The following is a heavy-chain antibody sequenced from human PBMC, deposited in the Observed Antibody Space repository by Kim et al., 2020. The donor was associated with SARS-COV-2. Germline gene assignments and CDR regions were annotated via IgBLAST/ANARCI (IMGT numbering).Heavy chain of an antibody. J-gene: IGHJ6*02. CDR2: IVVGSGNT. CDR3: AAGDWGRQSWGIYYYYYGMDV. V-gene: IGHV1-58*02. CDR1: GFTFTSSA. Sequence: SVKVSCKASGFTFTSSAMQWVRQARGQRLEWIGWIVVGSGNTNYAQKFQERVTITRDMSTSTAYMELSSLRSEDTAVYYCAAGDWGRQSWGIYYYYYGMDVWGQGTTVTVSS. D-gene: IGHD3-16*01.